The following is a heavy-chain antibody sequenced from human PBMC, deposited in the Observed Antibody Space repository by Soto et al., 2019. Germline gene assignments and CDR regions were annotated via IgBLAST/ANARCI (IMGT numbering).Heavy chain of an antibody. Sequence: QVQLQESGPGLVKPSETLSLTCTVSGGSISSYYWSWIRQPPGKGLEWIGYIYYSGSTNYNPSLKIRVTISAXXSXNXXSLKLSSVTAADTAVYYCARVDWNDGRYYYYGMDVWGQGTTVTVSS. V-gene: IGHV4-59*01. CDR3: ARVDWNDGRYYYYGMDV. D-gene: IGHD1-1*01. CDR1: GGSISSYY. CDR2: IYYSGST. J-gene: IGHJ6*02.